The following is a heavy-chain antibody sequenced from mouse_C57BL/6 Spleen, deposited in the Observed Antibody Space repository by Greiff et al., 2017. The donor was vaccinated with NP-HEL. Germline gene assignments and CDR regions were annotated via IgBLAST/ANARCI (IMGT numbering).Heavy chain of an antibody. Sequence: VQLQQPGAELVMPGASVKLSRKASGYTFTSYWMHWVKQRPGQGLEWIGEIDPSDSYTNYNQKFTGKSTLTVDKSSSTAYMQLSSLTSEDSAVYYCARGEGGNYGDWGQGTTLTVAS. CDR3: ARGEGGNYGD. V-gene: IGHV1-69*01. J-gene: IGHJ2*01. CDR2: IDPSDSYT. D-gene: IGHD2-1*01. CDR1: GYTFTSYW.